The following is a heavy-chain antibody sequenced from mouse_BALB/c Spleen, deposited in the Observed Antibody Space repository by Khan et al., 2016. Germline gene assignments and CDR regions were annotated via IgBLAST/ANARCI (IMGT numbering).Heavy chain of an antibody. Sequence: EVQLQESGPGLVKPSQSLSLTCTVTGYSITSDYAWNWIRQFPGNKLEWMGYIQYSGSTTYNPSLNSRISITRDTSKNLFFLQLKSVTTEDTATYYCARVPTATRYFDVWGAGTTVTVSS. CDR3: ARVPTATRYFDV. CDR2: IQYSGST. D-gene: IGHD1-2*01. J-gene: IGHJ1*01. V-gene: IGHV3-2*02. CDR1: GYSITSDYA.